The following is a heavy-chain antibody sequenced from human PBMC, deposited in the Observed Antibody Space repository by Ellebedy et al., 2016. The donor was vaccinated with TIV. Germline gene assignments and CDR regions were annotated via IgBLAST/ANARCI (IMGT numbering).Heavy chain of an antibody. Sequence: ASVKVSXXASGHTFTTYGIHWVRQAPGQRLEWMGWINTGNGNTKYSQKFQGRVTITRDTSASTAYMELSSPMSEDTAVYYCATREWQDPMDVWGQGTTVIVS. J-gene: IGHJ6*02. CDR2: INTGNGNT. CDR1: GHTFTTYG. V-gene: IGHV1-3*04. D-gene: IGHD3-3*01. CDR3: ATREWQDPMDV.